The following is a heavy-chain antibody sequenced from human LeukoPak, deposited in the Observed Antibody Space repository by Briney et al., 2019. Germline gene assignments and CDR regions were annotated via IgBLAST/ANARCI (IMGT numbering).Heavy chain of an antibody. Sequence: PGGSLRLSCAASGFTFSSYEMNWVRQAPGKGLEWVSYISSSGGTIYYADSVKGRLTISRDNAKSSLYLQMNSLRAEDTAVYYCARMRPELDYWGQGTLVTVSS. D-gene: IGHD6-6*01. V-gene: IGHV3-48*03. CDR3: ARMRPELDY. CDR2: ISSSGGTI. J-gene: IGHJ4*02. CDR1: GFTFSSYE.